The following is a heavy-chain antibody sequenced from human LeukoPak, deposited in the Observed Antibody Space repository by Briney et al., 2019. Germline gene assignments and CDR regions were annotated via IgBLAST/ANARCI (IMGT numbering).Heavy chain of an antibody. CDR3: AREGKAAQFDY. Sequence: PGGSLRLSCAASGFTFSSYGMHWVRQAPGKGLEWVAVIWYDGSNKYYADSVKGRFTISRDNSKNTLYLQMNSLRAEDTAVYYCAREGKAAQFDYWGQGNLVTVSS. CDR1: GFTFSSYG. J-gene: IGHJ4*02. D-gene: IGHD6-6*01. V-gene: IGHV3-33*01. CDR2: IWYDGSNK.